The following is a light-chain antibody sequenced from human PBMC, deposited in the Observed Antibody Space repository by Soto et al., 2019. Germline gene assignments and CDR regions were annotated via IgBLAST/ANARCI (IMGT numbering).Light chain of an antibody. V-gene: IGKV3D-15*01. CDR3: QQDNNWPPT. CDR1: QSVIGN. Sequence: IVMTQSPATLSVSPGERATLSCMASQSVIGNLAWYQQKPGQAPRLLSYGASTRATGIPARFSGSGSGTEFPLTISSLQSEDFAVYYCQQDNNWPPTCGQGTKVEIK. J-gene: IGKJ1*01. CDR2: GAS.